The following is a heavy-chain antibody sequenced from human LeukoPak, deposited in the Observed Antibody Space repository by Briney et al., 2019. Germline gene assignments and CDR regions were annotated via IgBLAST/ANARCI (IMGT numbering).Heavy chain of an antibody. J-gene: IGHJ4*02. D-gene: IGHD4-17*01. CDR3: ARHPMTTVTRAPGADFDY. Sequence: SETLSLTCTVSGGPISSSSYYWGWIRQPPGKGLEWIGSIYYSGSTYYNPSLKSRVTISVDTSKNQFSLKLSSVTAADTAVYYCARHPMTTVTRAPGADFDYWGQGTLVTVSS. CDR1: GGPISSSSYY. CDR2: IYYSGST. V-gene: IGHV4-39*01.